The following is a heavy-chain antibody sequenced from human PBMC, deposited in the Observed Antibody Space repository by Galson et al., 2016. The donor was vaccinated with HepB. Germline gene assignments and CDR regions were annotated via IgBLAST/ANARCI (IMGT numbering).Heavy chain of an antibody. CDR3: ARVTIFGIIEGFDP. J-gene: IGHJ5*02. Sequence: SETLSLTCTVSGGSISPYYWSWIRQTPGLGLQYIGYVYHTGSTHYNPSLKSRVTLSVDTSKNQSSLKLSSVTAADTAINYCARVTIFGIIEGFDPWGQGILVTVSS. V-gene: IGHV4-59*01. D-gene: IGHD3-3*02. CDR2: VYHTGST. CDR1: GGSISPYY.